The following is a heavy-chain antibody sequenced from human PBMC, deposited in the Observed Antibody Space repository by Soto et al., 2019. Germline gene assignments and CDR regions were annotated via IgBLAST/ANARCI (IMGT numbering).Heavy chain of an antibody. V-gene: IGHV4-4*07. CDR1: GASIRNYY. D-gene: IGHD2-8*02. CDR2: FYTSGSP. CDR3: ARDSAGCTGGVCCADNYFGMDV. Sequence: SETLSLTCTVSGASIRNYYWSWIRQSAGKGLEWIGRFYTSGSPNYNPSLMSRVTMSVDTSKNQVSLRLTYVTAAGTAVYYCARDSAGCTGGVCCADNYFGMDVWGQGTSVTVSS. J-gene: IGHJ6*02.